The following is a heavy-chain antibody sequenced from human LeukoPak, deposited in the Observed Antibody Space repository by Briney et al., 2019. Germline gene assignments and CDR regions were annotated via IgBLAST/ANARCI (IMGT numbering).Heavy chain of an antibody. CDR1: GFTFSSYE. V-gene: IGHV3-48*03. CDR3: ARAASSGWYIHDAFDI. D-gene: IGHD6-19*01. CDR2: ISSSGSTI. Sequence: GGSLRLSCAASGFTFSSYEMNWVRQAPGKGLEWVSYISSSGSTIYYADSVNDRFNIARENAKNSLYLQMNSLSAEDTAVYYCARAASSGWYIHDAFDIWGQGTMVTVSS. J-gene: IGHJ3*02.